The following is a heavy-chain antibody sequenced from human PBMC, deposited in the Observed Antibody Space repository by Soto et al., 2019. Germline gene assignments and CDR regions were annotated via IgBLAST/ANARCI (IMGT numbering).Heavy chain of an antibody. D-gene: IGHD2-8*01. Sequence: SETLSLTCTVSGTSISSYYWSWIRQPPGKGLEWIANIHYSGTTNYNPSLASRVTLSVDTSKNQFSLKMTSVTAADRAMYFCPRYHSYAIDSWGRGTLVTVSS. J-gene: IGHJ5*01. CDR2: IHYSGTT. CDR3: PRYHSYAIDS. CDR1: GTSISSYY. V-gene: IGHV4-59*01.